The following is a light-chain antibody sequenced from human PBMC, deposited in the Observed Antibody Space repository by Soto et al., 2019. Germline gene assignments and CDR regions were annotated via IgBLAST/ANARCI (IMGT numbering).Light chain of an antibody. CDR1: QSVSSSY. Sequence: EIVLTQSPGTLSLSPGERATLSCRASQSVSSSYLAWYQQKPGQAPRLLIYGASSRATGIPDRFSGSGSGTDFTLPISSLEPEDFAVYYCQQYGGSPPYTFGQGTKLEIK. CDR3: QQYGGSPPYT. J-gene: IGKJ2*01. CDR2: GAS. V-gene: IGKV3-20*01.